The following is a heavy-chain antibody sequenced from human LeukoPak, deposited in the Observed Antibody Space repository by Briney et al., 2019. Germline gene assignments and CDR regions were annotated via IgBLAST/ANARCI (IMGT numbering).Heavy chain of an antibody. CDR3: ARRNGGDWLDP. Sequence: KASETLALTCSVSGGSISRYYWSWIRQPPGKGLEWIGYIYYSGSTNYNSSLKSRVTISVDTSKNQFSLKPSSVTAADTAVYYCARRNGGDWLDPWGQGILVTVS. D-gene: IGHD2-8*01. CDR1: GGSISRYY. V-gene: IGHV4-59*08. J-gene: IGHJ5*02. CDR2: IYYSGST.